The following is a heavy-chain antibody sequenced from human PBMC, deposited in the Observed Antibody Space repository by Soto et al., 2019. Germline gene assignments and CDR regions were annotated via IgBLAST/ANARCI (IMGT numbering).Heavy chain of an antibody. V-gene: IGHV1-2*02. Sequence: GASVKVSCKASGYTFSDYYIHWVRQAPGQGLEWMGWINPNSGGTKYAPEFQGGVTMTRDTSITTAYMELSRLRSGDTAAYYCAREPATAKPEGVDFWGQGTLVTVSS. CDR2: INPNSGGT. CDR3: AREPATAKPEGVDF. D-gene: IGHD1-1*01. CDR1: GYTFSDYY. J-gene: IGHJ4*02.